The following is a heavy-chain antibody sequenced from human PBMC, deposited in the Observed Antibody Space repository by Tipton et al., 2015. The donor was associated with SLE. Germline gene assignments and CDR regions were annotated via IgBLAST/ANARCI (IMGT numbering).Heavy chain of an antibody. CDR1: GGSISSGGYS. V-gene: IGHV4-61*02. Sequence: TLSLTCAVSGGSISSGGYSWSWIRQPAGKGLEWIGRIYTSGSTNYNPSLKSRVTISVDTSKNQFSLKLSSVTAADTAVYYCARDLTGLGFDYWGQGTLVTVSS. J-gene: IGHJ4*02. CDR3: ARDLTGLGFDY. D-gene: IGHD1-20*01. CDR2: IYTSGST.